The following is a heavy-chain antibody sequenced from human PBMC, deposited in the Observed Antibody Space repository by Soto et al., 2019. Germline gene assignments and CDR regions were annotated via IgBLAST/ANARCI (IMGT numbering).Heavy chain of an antibody. V-gene: IGHV1-24*01. J-gene: IGHJ3*02. D-gene: IGHD2-15*01. CDR2: FDPEDGET. CDR1: GYTLTEVS. CDR3: ATRVRSVRAFDI. Sequence: ASVKVSCKVSGYTLTEVSMHWVRQAPGKGLEWMGGFDPEDGETIYAQKFQGRVTMTEDTSTDTAYMELSSLRSEDTAVYYCATRVRSVRAFDIWGQGTMVTVSS.